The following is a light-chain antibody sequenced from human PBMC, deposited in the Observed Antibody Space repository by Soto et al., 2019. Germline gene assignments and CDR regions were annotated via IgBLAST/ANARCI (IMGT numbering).Light chain of an antibody. CDR1: SSDVGGYNY. CDR3: YSYAGSYTWV. J-gene: IGLJ3*02. Sequence: QSALTQPRSVSGSPGQSVTISCTGSSSDVGGYNYVSWYQQHSGNAPKLMISDVTKRPSGVPDRFSGSKSGNTASLTISGLQAEDEADYYCYSYAGSYTWVFGGGTKLTVL. CDR2: DVT. V-gene: IGLV2-11*01.